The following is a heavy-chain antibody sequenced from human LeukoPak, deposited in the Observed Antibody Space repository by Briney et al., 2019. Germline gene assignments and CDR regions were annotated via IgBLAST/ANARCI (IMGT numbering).Heavy chain of an antibody. J-gene: IGHJ6*02. CDR3: TRVQAGRSGLMDV. CDR1: GFTVKNNY. CDR2: IYGDGST. D-gene: IGHD2-8*02. V-gene: IGHV3-53*01. Sequence: GGSLRLSCGASGFTVKNNYMNWVRQAPGKGLEWVSGIYGDGSTYYTKSVKGRFTISRDSSKNTLYLQMNSLRAEDTALYYCTRVQAGRSGLMDVWGRGTTVTVSS.